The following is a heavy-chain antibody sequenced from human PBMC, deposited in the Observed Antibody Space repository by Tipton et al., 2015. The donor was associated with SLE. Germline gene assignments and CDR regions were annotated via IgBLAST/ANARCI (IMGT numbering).Heavy chain of an antibody. CDR3: ARDEYRYDATGYHLLGHFDF. Sequence: TLSLTCTISGGAINKNYWSWIRKSPGKGLEWIGYVYYSGYTNYNPSLKSRVTISVDTSNDQFSLNLTSVTAADTAVYYCARDEYRYDATGYHLLGHFDFWGQGTLVTVSS. V-gene: IGHV4-59*01. J-gene: IGHJ4*02. D-gene: IGHD3-22*01. CDR2: VYYSGYT. CDR1: GGAINKNY.